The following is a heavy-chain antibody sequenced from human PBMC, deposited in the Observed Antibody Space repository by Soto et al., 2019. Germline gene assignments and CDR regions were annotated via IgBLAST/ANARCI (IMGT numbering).Heavy chain of an antibody. CDR1: GGTFSSYA. CDR2: IIPIFGTA. J-gene: IGHJ6*02. V-gene: IGHV1-69*13. Sequence: SVKVSCKASGGTFSSYAISWVRQAPGQGLEWMGGIIPIFGTANYAQKFQGRVTITADESTSTAYMELSSLRSEDTAVYYCARAEGGDAHYYYYYGMDVWGQGTTVTVSS. CDR3: ARAEGGDAHYYYYYGMDV. D-gene: IGHD4-17*01.